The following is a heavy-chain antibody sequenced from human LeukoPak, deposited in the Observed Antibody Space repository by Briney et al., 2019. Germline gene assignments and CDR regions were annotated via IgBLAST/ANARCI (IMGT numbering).Heavy chain of an antibody. D-gene: IGHD5-12*01. CDR3: ARHQASNSGYSGYDFDY. CDR1: GDSISSYY. Sequence: SATLSLTCTVSGDSISSYYWSWIRQPPGKGLEWIGYIYYSGSTNYNPSLKSRVTISVDTSKNQFSLKLSSVTAADTAVYYCARHQASNSGYSGYDFDYWGQGALVTVSS. J-gene: IGHJ4*02. CDR2: IYYSGST. V-gene: IGHV4-59*08.